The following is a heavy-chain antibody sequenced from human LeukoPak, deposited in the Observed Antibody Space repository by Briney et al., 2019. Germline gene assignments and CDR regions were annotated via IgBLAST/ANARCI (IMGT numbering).Heavy chain of an antibody. CDR2: IQHDEANS. CDR1: GFNLNSYA. J-gene: IGHJ4*02. CDR3: AKEYTPSSPLGELDS. D-gene: IGHD6-6*01. Sequence: PGGSLRLSCAVSGFNLNSYAMHWVRQAPGKGLEWVAVIQHDEANSFYADSVQGRFTISRDTSKKLLYLQMNSLRVEDTAVYYCAKEYTPSSPLGELDSWGQGTLVTVSS. V-gene: IGHV3-30*02.